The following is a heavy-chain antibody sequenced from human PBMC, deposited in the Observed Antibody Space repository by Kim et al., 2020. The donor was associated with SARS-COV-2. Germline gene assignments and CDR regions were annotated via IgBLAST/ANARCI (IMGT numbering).Heavy chain of an antibody. CDR2: ISSASNYT. CDR1: RFTFSDYY. J-gene: IGHJ3*02. V-gene: IGHV3-11*06. D-gene: IGHD3-16*01. CDR3: AREDLAGEDAFDI. Sequence: GGSLRLSCAASRFTFSDYYMNWIRQAPGKGLEWVSYISSASNYTNYADSVKGRFTISRDNAKNSLYLQMNSLRAEDTAAYYCAREDLAGEDAFDIWGQGTMVTVSS.